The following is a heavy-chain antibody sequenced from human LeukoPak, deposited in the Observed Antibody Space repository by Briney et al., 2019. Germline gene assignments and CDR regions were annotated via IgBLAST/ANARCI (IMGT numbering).Heavy chain of an antibody. CDR3: AKDYNNGFDY. J-gene: IGHJ4*02. CDR2: IRYDGSTK. V-gene: IGHV3-30*02. Sequence: PGGSLRLSCAASGFSFSGYGMHWVRQAPGKGLEWVTFIRYDGSTKSYADSVKGRFTIARDNSKNTLYLQMNSLRAEDTAVYFCAKDYNNGFDYWGQGALVTVSP. CDR1: GFSFSGYG. D-gene: IGHD1-14*01.